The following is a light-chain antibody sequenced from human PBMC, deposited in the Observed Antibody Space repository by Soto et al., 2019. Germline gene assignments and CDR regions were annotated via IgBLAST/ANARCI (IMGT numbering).Light chain of an antibody. CDR2: WAS. J-gene: IGKJ1*01. CDR3: QQYYSAPWT. CDR1: QSVLYSSNNKNY. Sequence: DIVLTQSPDSLAVSLGERATINCKSSQSVLYSSNNKNYLAWYQQKPRQPPKLLIYWASTRESGVPDRFSGSGSGTEFTLTISSLQAEDVAVYYCQQYYSAPWTLGQGTKVEIK. V-gene: IGKV4-1*01.